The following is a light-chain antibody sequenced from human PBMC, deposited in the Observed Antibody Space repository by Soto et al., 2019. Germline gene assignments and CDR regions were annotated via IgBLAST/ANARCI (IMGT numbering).Light chain of an antibody. CDR1: SGYSNYK. V-gene: IGLV9-49*01. Sequence: QSVLTQPPSASASLGASVTLTCTLSSGYSNYKVDWYQQRPGKGPRFVMRVGTGGIVGSKGDGIPDRFSVSGSGLNRYLTIKNIQEEDESDYHCGADHGSGSNFVYVFGTGTKRTVL. CDR2: VGTGGIVG. J-gene: IGLJ1*01. CDR3: GADHGSGSNFVYV.